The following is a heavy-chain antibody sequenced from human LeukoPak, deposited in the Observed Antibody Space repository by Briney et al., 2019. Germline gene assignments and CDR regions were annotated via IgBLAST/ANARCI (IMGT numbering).Heavy chain of an antibody. V-gene: IGHV3-23*01. CDR2: ISGSGGST. D-gene: IGHD4-11*01. CDR1: GFTFSSYA. CDR3: AKDRGDYSNSFDY. Sequence: PGGSLRLSCAASGFTFSSYAMSCVRQAPGKGLEWVSTISGSGGSTYYADSVKGRFTISRDNSKNTLYLQMNSLRAEDTAVYYCAKDRGDYSNSFDYWGQGTLVTVSS. J-gene: IGHJ4*02.